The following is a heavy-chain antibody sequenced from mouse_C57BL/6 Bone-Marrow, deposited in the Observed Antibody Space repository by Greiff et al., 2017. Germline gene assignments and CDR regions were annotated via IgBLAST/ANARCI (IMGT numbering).Heavy chain of an antibody. CDR2: ISYDGSN. Sequence: EVKLQESGPGLVKPSQSLSLTCSVTGYSITSGYYWNWIRQFPGNKLEWMGYISYDGSNNYNPSLKNRISITRDTSKNQFFLKLNSVTTEDTATYYCARGNTVEYFDYWGQGTTLTVSS. D-gene: IGHD1-1*01. J-gene: IGHJ2*01. CDR1: GYSITSGYY. CDR3: ARGNTVEYFDY. V-gene: IGHV3-6*01.